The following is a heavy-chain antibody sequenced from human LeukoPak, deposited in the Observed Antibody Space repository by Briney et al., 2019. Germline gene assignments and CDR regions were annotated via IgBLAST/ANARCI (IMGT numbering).Heavy chain of an antibody. CDR2: MYYSGST. J-gene: IGHJ5*02. CDR3: ARPYYYDSRIDP. Sequence: PSETLSLTCTVSGGSISSGDYYWSWIRQPPGTGLEWIAYMYYSGSTYYNPSLKSRVTMSADTSKNQLSLKLSPVTAADTAVYYCARPYYYDSRIDPWGQGILVTVSS. CDR1: GGSISSGDYY. V-gene: IGHV4-30-4*01. D-gene: IGHD3-22*01.